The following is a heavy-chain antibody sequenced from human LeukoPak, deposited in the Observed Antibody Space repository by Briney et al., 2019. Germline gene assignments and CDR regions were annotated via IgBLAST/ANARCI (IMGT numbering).Heavy chain of an antibody. CDR2: IYYTGST. D-gene: IGHD3-10*01. Sequence: SETLSLTCAVSGGSISSGGYSWSWIRQPPGKGLEWIGYIYYTGSTNYNPSLKSRVTISVDTSKNQFSLKLSSVIAADTAVYYCARRLLWFGESYFDYWGQGTLVTVSS. CDR3: ARRLLWFGESYFDY. CDR1: GGSISSGGYS. J-gene: IGHJ4*02. V-gene: IGHV4-61*08.